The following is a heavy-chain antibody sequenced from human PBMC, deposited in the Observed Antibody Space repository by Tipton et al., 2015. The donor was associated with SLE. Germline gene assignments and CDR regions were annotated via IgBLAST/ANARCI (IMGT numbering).Heavy chain of an antibody. CDR3: ARRSFMTHYDTHAFDI. V-gene: IGHV4-34*01. CDR1: GGPFSGYY. Sequence: AGLVKPSETLSLTCVVYGGPFSGYYWSWIRQPPGKGLEWIGEIDQGESTNENPSLTSRVTMSVDTSKKQFSLTLRSVTVADTALYFCARRSFMTHYDTHAFDIWGQGTMVIVSS. CDR2: IDQGEST. D-gene: IGHD3-10*01. J-gene: IGHJ3*02.